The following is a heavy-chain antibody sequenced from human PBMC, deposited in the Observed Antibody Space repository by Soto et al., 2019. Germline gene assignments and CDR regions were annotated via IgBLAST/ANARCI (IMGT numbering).Heavy chain of an antibody. Sequence: SETMYLTSNLSGVSISSSSSYCGWLRQPPGKGLEWIGSIYYSGSTYYNPSLKSRVTISVDTSKNQFSLKLSSVTAADTAVYYCMLGSGWKDFDYWGQGTLVTVSS. D-gene: IGHD3-22*01. J-gene: IGHJ4*02. CDR1: GVSISSSSSY. CDR3: MLGSGWKDFDY. V-gene: IGHV4-39*01. CDR2: IYYSGST.